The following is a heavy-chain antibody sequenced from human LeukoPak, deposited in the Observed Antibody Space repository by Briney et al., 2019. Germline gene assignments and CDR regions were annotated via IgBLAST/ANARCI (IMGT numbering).Heavy chain of an antibody. D-gene: IGHD6-19*01. CDR2: VYYSGST. V-gene: IGHV4-39*01. Sequence: SETLSLTCTVSGGSISRSSYYWGWIRQPPGKGLEWIGSVYYSGSTFYNPSLKSRVTIFVDTCKNQFSLKLSSVTAADTAVYYCARSPAVAGTIYWGQGTLVTVSS. J-gene: IGHJ4*02. CDR1: GGSISRSSYY. CDR3: ARSPAVAGTIY.